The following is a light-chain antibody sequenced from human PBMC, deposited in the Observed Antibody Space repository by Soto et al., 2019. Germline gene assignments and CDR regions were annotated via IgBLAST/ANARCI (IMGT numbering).Light chain of an antibody. V-gene: IGKV3-20*01. CDR3: HQYGMSPWT. CDR1: QSVTNNY. CDR2: GAS. J-gene: IGKJ1*01. Sequence: EVVLAQSPGTLSLSPGERATLSCRASQSVTNNYLAWFQQKLGQAPRLLIYGASTRAIGIPDRFIGSGSGTDFTLTINTVEPEDFAVYYCHQYGMSPWTFGQGTRVDIK.